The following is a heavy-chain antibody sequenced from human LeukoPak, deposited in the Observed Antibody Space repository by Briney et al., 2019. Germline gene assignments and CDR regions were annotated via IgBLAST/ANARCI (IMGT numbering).Heavy chain of an antibody. CDR2: ISGSSSYI. D-gene: IGHD3-16*01. CDR3: ARDGLHLGLGAFDI. Sequence: GGSLRLSCAASGFTFSSYIMNWVRQAPGKGLEWVSSISGSSSYIYYADSVKGRFTISRDNAKNSLYLQMNSLRAEDTAVYYCARDGLHLGLGAFDIWGQGTMVTVSS. CDR1: GFTFSSYI. J-gene: IGHJ3*02. V-gene: IGHV3-21*01.